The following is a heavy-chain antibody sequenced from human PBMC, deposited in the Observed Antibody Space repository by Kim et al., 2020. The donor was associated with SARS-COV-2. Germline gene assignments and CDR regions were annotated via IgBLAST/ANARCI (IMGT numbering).Heavy chain of an antibody. Sequence: YAVSVKGRFIISRDVSQNTLYLEMNSLRDDDTAVYYCAKRRGLWFGESIDSWGQGTLVTVSS. J-gene: IGHJ4*02. CDR3: AKRRGLWFGESIDS. V-gene: IGHV3-23*01. D-gene: IGHD3-10*01.